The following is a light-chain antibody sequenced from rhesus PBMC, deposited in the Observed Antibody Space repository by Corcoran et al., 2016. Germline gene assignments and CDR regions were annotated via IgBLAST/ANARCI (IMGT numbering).Light chain of an antibody. CDR3: QQYYSSPYS. Sequence: DIVMTQSPDSLAVSLGERVTINCKSSQSLLYSSNNKNYLAWYQQKPGQASKMLIYWASTRESGVPNRVVGGGSGTDVTLTISGLQAEDVAVYYCQQYYSSPYSFGQGTKVEIK. V-gene: IGKV4-1*01. CDR1: QSLLYSSNNKNY. CDR2: WAS. J-gene: IGKJ2*01.